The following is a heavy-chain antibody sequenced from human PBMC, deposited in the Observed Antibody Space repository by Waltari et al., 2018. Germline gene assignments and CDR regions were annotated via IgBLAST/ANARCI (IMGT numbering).Heavy chain of an antibody. J-gene: IGHJ3*02. CDR1: GFTFSSYA. CDR3: AMGAHLGDAFDI. Sequence: QVQLVESGGGVVQPGRSLRLSCAASGFTFSSYAMHWVRQAPGKGLEWVAVISYDGRNKYYADSVKGRFTISRDNSKNTLYLQMNSLRAEDTAVYYCAMGAHLGDAFDIWGQGTMVTVSS. D-gene: IGHD1-26*01. V-gene: IGHV3-30*04. CDR2: ISYDGRNK.